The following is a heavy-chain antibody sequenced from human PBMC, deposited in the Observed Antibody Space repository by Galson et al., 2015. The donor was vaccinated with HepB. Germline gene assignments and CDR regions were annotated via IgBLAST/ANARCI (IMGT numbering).Heavy chain of an antibody. Sequence: SLRLSCAAPGITFSTYVMSWVRQAPGKGLEWVSSIVGSGESTFYADSVKGRFTISRDNSRNTLYLQMNRLRADDTAIYYCAKTSYCDDGPCFYGYFDSWGQGTLVAVSS. CDR2: IVGSGEST. D-gene: IGHD2-21*01. CDR3: AKTSYCDDGPCFYGYFDS. V-gene: IGHV3-23*01. CDR1: GITFSTYV. J-gene: IGHJ4*02.